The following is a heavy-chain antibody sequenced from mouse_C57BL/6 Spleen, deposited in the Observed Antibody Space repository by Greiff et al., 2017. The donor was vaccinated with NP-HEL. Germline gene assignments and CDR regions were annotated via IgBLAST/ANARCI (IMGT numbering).Heavy chain of an antibody. Sequence: EVKVEESGGGLVKPGGSLKLSCAASGFTFSDSGMHWVRQAPEKGLEWVAYISSGSSTIYYADTVKGRFTISRDNAKNTLFLQMTSLRSEDTDMYYCARAGITTVVAPMDDWGKGTSVTVSS. V-gene: IGHV5-17*01. CDR2: ISSGSSTI. CDR1: GFTFSDSG. CDR3: ARAGITTVVAPMDD. D-gene: IGHD1-1*01. J-gene: IGHJ4*01.